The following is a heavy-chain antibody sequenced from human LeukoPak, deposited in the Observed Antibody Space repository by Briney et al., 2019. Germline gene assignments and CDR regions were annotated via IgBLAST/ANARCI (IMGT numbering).Heavy chain of an antibody. Sequence: QPGGSLRLSCAASGFTVSSNYMSWVRQAPGKGLEWVPVIYSGGSTYYADSVKGRFTISRDNSKNTLYLQMNSLRAEDTAVYYCAKDRWPYYFDYRGQGTLVTVSS. CDR2: IYSGGST. V-gene: IGHV3-66*02. CDR3: AKDRWPYYFDY. J-gene: IGHJ4*02. D-gene: IGHD4-23*01. CDR1: GFTVSSNY.